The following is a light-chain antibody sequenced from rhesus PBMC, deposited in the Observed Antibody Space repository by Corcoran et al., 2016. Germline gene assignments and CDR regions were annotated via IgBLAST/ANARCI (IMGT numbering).Light chain of an antibody. Sequence: DIVMTQTPLILPVTPGEPASISCRSSQSLLNSDGYTYLFWYLKRPGQSPHLLIYLVSNRASGVPDRFSGSGSGTDFTLKISRVEAESVVVYYFLQDIHLPLTFGGGTKVELK. CDR3: LQDIHLPLT. CDR1: QSLLNSDGYTY. CDR2: LVS. V-gene: IGKV2-78*01. J-gene: IGKJ4*01.